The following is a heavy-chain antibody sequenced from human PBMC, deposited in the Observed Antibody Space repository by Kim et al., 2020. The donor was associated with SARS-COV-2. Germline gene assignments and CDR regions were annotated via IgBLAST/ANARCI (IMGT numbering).Heavy chain of an antibody. V-gene: IGHV4-38-2*02. CDR3: ARVHLVAAIADPLSDSHFDY. CDR1: GYSISSGYY. CDR2: IYHSGST. D-gene: IGHD2-15*01. J-gene: IGHJ4*02. Sequence: SETLSLTCTVSGYSISSGYYWGWIRQPPGKGLEWIGSIYHSGSTYYNPSLKSLVTISVDTSKNQFSLKLSSVTAADTAVYYCARVHLVAAIADPLSDSHFDYWGQGTLVTVSS.